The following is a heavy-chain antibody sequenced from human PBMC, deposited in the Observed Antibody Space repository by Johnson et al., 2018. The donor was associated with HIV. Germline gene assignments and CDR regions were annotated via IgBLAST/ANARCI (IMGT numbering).Heavy chain of an antibody. J-gene: IGHJ3*02. Sequence: VQLVESGGSMVRPGGSLRLSCAASGFTFDDYGMSWVRQAPGKGLEWVSGISWNSGSIGYADSVKGRFTISRDNAKNSLYLQMNSLRAEDTALYYCAKDRSEYPRNAFDIWGQGTMVTVSS. CDR1: GFTFDDYG. V-gene: IGHV3-9*01. CDR3: AKDRSEYPRNAFDI. D-gene: IGHD6-6*01. CDR2: ISWNSGSI.